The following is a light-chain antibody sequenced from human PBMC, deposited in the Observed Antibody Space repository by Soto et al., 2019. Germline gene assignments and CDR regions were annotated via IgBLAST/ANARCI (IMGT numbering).Light chain of an antibody. CDR3: SSYTNINTRACV. CDR1: SSDVGAYDY. Sequence: QSALTQPASVSGSPGQSITLSCTGTSSDVGAYDYVSWYQQHPGRAPKLIIFEVTDRPSGVSNRFSGSKSGNTASLTISGLQAEDEAEYYCSSYTNINTRACVFGTGTKLTVL. CDR2: EVT. J-gene: IGLJ1*01. V-gene: IGLV2-14*01.